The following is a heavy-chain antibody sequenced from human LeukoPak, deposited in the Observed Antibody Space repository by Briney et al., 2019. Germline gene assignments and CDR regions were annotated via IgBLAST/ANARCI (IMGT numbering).Heavy chain of an antibody. CDR3: ARGSSGWYSVAY. CDR1: GYTFTSYY. D-gene: IGHD6-19*01. J-gene: IGHJ4*02. V-gene: IGHV1-46*01. CDR2: INPSGGST. Sequence: ASVKVSCKASGYTFTSYYMHWVRQAPGQGLEWMGIINPSGGSTSYAQKSQGRVTMTRDTSTSTVYMELSILRSEDTAVYYCARGSSGWYSVAYWGQGTLVTVSS.